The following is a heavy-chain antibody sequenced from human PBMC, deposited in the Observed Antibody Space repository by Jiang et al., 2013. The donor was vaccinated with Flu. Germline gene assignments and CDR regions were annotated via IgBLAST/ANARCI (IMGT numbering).Heavy chain of an antibody. J-gene: IGHJ3*02. Sequence: RSLRLSCAASGFTFSSYAMHWVRQAPGKGLEWVAVISYDGSNKYYADSVKGRFTISRDNSKNTLYLQMNSLRAEDTAVYYCARDSRVLVATHIQSAFDIWGQGTMVTVSS. CDR2: ISYDGSNK. V-gene: IGHV3-30-3*01. CDR1: GFTFSSYA. D-gene: IGHD5-12*01. CDR3: ARDSRVLVATHIQSAFDI.